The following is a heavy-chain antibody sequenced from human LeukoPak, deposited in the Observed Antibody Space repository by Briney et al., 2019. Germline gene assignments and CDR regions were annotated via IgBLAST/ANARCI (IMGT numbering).Heavy chain of an antibody. Sequence: PSDTLSLNCAVSGGSISSSNWWSWVRQPPGKGLEWIGEIYHSGSTNYNPSLKSRVTISVDKSKNQFSLKLSSVTAADTAVYYCAGLTLIVVVNWFDPWGQGTLVTVSS. V-gene: IGHV4-4*02. CDR3: AGLTLIVVVNWFDP. CDR1: GGSISSSNW. CDR2: IYHSGST. D-gene: IGHD3-22*01. J-gene: IGHJ5*02.